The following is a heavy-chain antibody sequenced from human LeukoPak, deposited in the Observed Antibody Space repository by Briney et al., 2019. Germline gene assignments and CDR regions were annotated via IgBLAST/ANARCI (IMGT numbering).Heavy chain of an antibody. V-gene: IGHV3-64*01. J-gene: IGHJ4*02. CDR3: ARARGYDTRDFDY. D-gene: IGHD6-13*01. CDR1: GFTVSSYA. Sequence: PGGSMSPSSAAAGFTVSSYAMHWVRQAPKKGMEYVSAISSNGGSTYYASSVKGRFTISRDNSKNTLYLQMGSLRVEDMAVYYCARARGYDTRDFDYWGQGTLVTVSS. CDR2: ISSNGGST.